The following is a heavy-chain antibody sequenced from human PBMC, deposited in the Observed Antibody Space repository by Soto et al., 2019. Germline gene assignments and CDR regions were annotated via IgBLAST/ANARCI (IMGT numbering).Heavy chain of an antibody. CDR3: VRAMVVAATEYWYFDL. CDR1: GYTFTGYY. CDR2: INPNSGGT. J-gene: IGHJ2*01. D-gene: IGHD2-15*01. Sequence: ASVKVSCKASGYTFTGYYMHWVRQASGQGLEWMGWINPNSGGTNYAQKFQGWVTMTRDTSISTAYMELSRLRSDDSAVYYCVRAMVVAATEYWYFDLWGRGTLVTVSS. V-gene: IGHV1-2*04.